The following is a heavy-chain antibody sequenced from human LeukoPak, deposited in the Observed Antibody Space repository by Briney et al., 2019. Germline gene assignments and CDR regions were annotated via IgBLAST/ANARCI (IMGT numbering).Heavy chain of an antibody. CDR2: ISYDGSNK. J-gene: IGHJ3*02. V-gene: IGHV3-30*18. CDR3: AKKAEYSSSWYANDAFDI. CDR1: GFTFSSYG. D-gene: IGHD6-13*01. Sequence: PGRSLRLSCAASGFTFSSYGMHWVRQAPGKGLEWVAVISYDGSNKYYADSVKGRFTISRDNSKNTLYLQMNSLRAEDTAVYYCAKKAEYSSSWYANDAFDIWGQGTMVTVSS.